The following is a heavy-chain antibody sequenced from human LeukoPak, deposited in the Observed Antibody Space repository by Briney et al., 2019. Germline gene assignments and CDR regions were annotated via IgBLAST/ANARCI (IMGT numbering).Heavy chain of an antibody. Sequence: PGRSLRLSCVASGFTFKNCAMSWVRQAAGKGLEWVSGINYSVGHKYYEDSVKARFTISRDSYKNSLYLKMNSLTTEDTAVYYCAKDDSMTLDHFDYWGQGALVTVSS. CDR1: GFTFKNCA. J-gene: IGHJ4*02. D-gene: IGHD4-11*01. CDR2: INYSVGHK. V-gene: IGHV3-23*01. CDR3: AKDDSMTLDHFDY.